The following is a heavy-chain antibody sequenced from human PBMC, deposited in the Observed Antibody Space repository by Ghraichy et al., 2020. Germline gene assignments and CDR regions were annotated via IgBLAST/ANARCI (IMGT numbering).Heavy chain of an antibody. CDR3: AISDDSSWYVAAGYFQH. D-gene: IGHD3-22*01. J-gene: IGHJ1*01. CDR1: GYTFTSYG. Sequence: ASVKVSCKASGYTFTSYGISWVRQAPGQGLEWMGWISAYNGNTNYAQKLQGRVTMTTDTSTSTAYMELRSLRSDDTAVYYCAISDDSSWYVAAGYFQHWGQGTLVTVSS. V-gene: IGHV1-18*01. CDR2: ISAYNGNT.